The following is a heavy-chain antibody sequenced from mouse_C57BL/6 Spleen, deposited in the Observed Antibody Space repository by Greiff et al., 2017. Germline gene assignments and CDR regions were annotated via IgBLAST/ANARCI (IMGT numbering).Heavy chain of an antibody. CDR3: ARTWYFDV. CDR2: IYPGDGDT. J-gene: IGHJ1*03. V-gene: IGHV1-82*01. CDR1: GYAFSSSW. Sequence: QVQLQQSGPELVKPGASVKISCKASGYAFSSSWMNWVKQRPGKGLEWIGRIYPGDGDTNYNGKFKGKATLTADTSSSTAYMQRSSLTSEDSAVYFCARTWYFDVWGTGTTVTVSS.